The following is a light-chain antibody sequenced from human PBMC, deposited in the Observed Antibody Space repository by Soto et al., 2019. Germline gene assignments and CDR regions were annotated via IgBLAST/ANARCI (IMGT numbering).Light chain of an antibody. CDR3: QQYNKWPPYT. CDR2: GAS. J-gene: IGKJ2*01. CDR1: QSVSSN. V-gene: IGKV3-15*01. Sequence: EIVMTQSPANLSVSPGERATLSCRASQSVSSNLAWYQQKPGQGPRLLIYGASTRATSIPARFSGSGSGKEFTLTINSLQSEAFAVYYCQQYNKWPPYTFGQGTKLEIK.